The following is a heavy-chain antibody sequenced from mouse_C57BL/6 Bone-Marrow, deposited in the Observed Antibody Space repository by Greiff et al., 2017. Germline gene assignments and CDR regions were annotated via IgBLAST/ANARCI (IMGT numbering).Heavy chain of an antibody. D-gene: IGHD2-4*01. CDR3: ARRLRRGDYYAMDY. Sequence: VQLVESGPGLVAPSQCLSITCTVSGFSFTSYAISWVRQPPGKGLEWLGVILTGGGTNYNSALNSRLSISTANSKSQAFLKMNSLQTDDTARDYCARRLRRGDYYAMDYWGQGTSVTVSS. CDR1: GFSFTSYA. CDR2: ILTGGGT. J-gene: IGHJ4*01. V-gene: IGHV2-9-1*01.